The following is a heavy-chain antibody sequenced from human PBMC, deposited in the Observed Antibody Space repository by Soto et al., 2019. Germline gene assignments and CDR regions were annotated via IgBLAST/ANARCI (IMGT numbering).Heavy chain of an antibody. CDR3: ARQRTSVVTQAYFDD. V-gene: IGHV4-39*01. CDR2: IYYSGST. Sequence: SETLSLTXTVSGGSINSRSYYWGWIRQSPGKGLEWIGSIYYSGSTYYNPSLKSRVAMSVDTSKNQFSLKLRSVSAADTAVYYCARQRTSVVTQAYFDDWGQGSLVTVSS. J-gene: IGHJ4*02. D-gene: IGHD2-21*02. CDR1: GGSINSRSYY.